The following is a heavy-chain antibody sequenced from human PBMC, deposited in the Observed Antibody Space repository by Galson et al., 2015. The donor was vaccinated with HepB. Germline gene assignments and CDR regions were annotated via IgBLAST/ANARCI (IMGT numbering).Heavy chain of an antibody. CDR3: ARELEGTCYFDY. CDR2: INPSDGNI. D-gene: IGHD1-7*01. J-gene: IGHJ4*02. Sequence: SCKASGYTFTSYFIHWVRQAPGQGLEWMGRINPSDGNIHYAQKFKGRVTVTRDTSTSTVYMDLSSLASEDTAVYYCARELEGTCYFDYWGQGTLVTVSS. CDR1: GYTFTSYF. V-gene: IGHV1-46*01.